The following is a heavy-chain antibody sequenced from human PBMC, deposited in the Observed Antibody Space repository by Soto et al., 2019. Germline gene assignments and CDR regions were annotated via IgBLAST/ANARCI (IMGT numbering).Heavy chain of an antibody. CDR3: AREGNLGRWLQPLDF. CDR2: IHYNGNT. J-gene: IGHJ4*02. V-gene: IGHV4-59*01. CDR1: GGHSVDFC. D-gene: IGHD5-12*01. Sequence: SVTMCVSWSVAGGHSVDFCGSWIRKTKGKGLEWIGNIHYNGNTKYNPSLKSRVTMSVDTSKNQFSLKLISVTAADTAKYFCAREGNLGRWLQPLDFWGQGTLVTVSS.